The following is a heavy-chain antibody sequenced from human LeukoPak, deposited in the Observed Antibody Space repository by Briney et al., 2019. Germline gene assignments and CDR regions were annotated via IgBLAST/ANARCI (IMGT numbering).Heavy chain of an antibody. CDR3: ARLRMTWFDP. CDR1: GGSISSYY. D-gene: IGHD3-10*01. J-gene: IGHJ5*02. CDR2: IYYSGST. Sequence: SETLSLTCTVSGGSISSYYWSWIRQPPGKGLEWIGYIYYSGSTNYNPSLKSRVTISVDTSKNQLSLKLSSVTAADTAVYYCARLRMTWFDPWGQGTLVTVSS. V-gene: IGHV4-59*08.